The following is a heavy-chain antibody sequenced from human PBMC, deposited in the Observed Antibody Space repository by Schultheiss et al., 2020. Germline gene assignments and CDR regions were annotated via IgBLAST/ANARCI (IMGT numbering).Heavy chain of an antibody. CDR3: ARVGGSPHFDY. V-gene: IGHV3-74*01. J-gene: IGHJ4*02. CDR2: IGTDGSGT. CDR1: GFTFSSYE. Sequence: GESLKISCAASGFTFSSYEMNWVRQAPGKGLVWVSRIGTDGSGTSYADSVRGRFTISRDNAKNTLYLQMNSLRVEDTAIYYCARVGGSPHFDYWGQGSLVTVSS. D-gene: IGHD1-26*01.